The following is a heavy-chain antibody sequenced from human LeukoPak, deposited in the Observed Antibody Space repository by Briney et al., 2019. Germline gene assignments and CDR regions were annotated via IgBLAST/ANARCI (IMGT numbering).Heavy chain of an antibody. CDR1: GGSFSGYY. D-gene: IGHD2-8*01. CDR2: INHSGST. V-gene: IGHV4-34*01. CDR3: ARGGNCTKGVCPEDEYYFDY. Sequence: PSETLSLTCAAYGGSFSGYYWSWIRQPPGKGLEWIGEINHSGSTNYNPSLKSRVTISVDTSKNQFSLKLSSVTAADTAVYYCARGGNCTKGVCPEDEYYFDYWGQGTLVTVSS. J-gene: IGHJ4*02.